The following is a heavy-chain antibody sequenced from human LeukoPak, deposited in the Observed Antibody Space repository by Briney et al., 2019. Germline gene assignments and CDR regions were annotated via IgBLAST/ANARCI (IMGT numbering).Heavy chain of an antibody. J-gene: IGHJ5*02. Sequence: PGGSLRLSCAASGFTVSSNYMSWVRQAPGKGLEWVSAISGSGGSTYYADSVKGRFTISRDNSKNTLYLQMNSLRAEDTAVYYCARDGYSSSWPGLNWFDPWGQGTLVTVSS. D-gene: IGHD6-13*01. CDR3: ARDGYSSSWPGLNWFDP. V-gene: IGHV3-23*01. CDR2: ISGSGGST. CDR1: GFTVSSNY.